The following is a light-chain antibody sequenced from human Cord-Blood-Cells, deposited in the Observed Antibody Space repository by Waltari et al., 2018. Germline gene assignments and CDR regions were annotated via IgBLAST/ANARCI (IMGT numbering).Light chain of an antibody. CDR3: CSYAGSSTYV. Sequence: QSALTQPASVSGSPGQSITISCTGTSSDVGSYTLVSWYQQHPGKAPKLMIYEVSKRPAGVSNRFSGSKAGNTASLTSSGLQAEDEADYYCCSYAGSSTYVFGTGTKVTVL. CDR1: SSDVGSYTL. CDR2: EVS. J-gene: IGLJ1*01. V-gene: IGLV2-23*02.